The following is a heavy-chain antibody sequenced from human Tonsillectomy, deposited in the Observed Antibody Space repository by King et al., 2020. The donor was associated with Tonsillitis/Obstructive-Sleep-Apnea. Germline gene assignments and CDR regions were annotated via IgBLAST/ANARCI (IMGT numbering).Heavy chain of an antibody. Sequence: VQLQQWGAGLLKPSETLSLTCAVYGGSFSDSYWTWVRQSPGKGLEWVGEVTHTGSTNYNPSLMSRVTMSVDTSKNQFSLNLRSVSAADTAVYYCARGHLETFPDYYCYYYMDVWGKGTTVTVSS. CDR1: GGSFSDSY. J-gene: IGHJ6*03. V-gene: IGHV4-34*01. D-gene: IGHD1-14*01. CDR2: VTHTGST. CDR3: ARGHLETFPDYYCYYYMDV.